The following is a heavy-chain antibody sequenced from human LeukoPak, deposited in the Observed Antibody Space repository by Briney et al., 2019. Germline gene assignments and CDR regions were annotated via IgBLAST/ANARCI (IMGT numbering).Heavy chain of an antibody. CDR1: GYTFTGYD. Sequence: ASVKVSCKASGYTFTGYDINWVRQATGQGLEWMGWMNPNSGNTGYAQKFQGRVTITRNTSISTAYMELSSLRSEDTAVYYCARANGSYYPLYYYYYMDVWGKGTTVTVSS. V-gene: IGHV1-8*03. J-gene: IGHJ6*03. CDR2: MNPNSGNT. D-gene: IGHD1-26*01. CDR3: ARANGSYYPLYYYYYMDV.